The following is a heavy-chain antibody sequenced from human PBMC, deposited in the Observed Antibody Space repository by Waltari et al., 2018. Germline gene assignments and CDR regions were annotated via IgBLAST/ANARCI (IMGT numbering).Heavy chain of an antibody. CDR3: ARVDTIFGVVPHADAFDI. CDR2: ISSSGPT. D-gene: IGHD3-3*01. J-gene: IGHJ3*02. V-gene: IGHV4-30-4*08. CDR1: GASINSGDYY. Sequence: QVHLQESGPGLAKPSQTLSLTCSVSGASINSGDYYWSWIRQPPGKGLEWIGSISSSGPTYSTPSLKSRVSISLDTAKNDFSLEVRSVTAADTAMYYCARVDTIFGVVPHADAFDIWGQGTMVTVAS.